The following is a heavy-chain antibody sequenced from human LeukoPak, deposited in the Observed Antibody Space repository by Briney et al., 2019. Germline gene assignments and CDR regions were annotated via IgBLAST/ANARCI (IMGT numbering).Heavy chain of an antibody. CDR3: ARVAAAGTHFDY. V-gene: IGHV3-74*01. CDR1: GFTFSSYW. D-gene: IGHD6-13*01. Sequence: GGSLRLSCAASGFTFSSYWMHWVRQAPGKGLVWVSRINSDGIITSYADSVKGRFTISRDNAKNTLYLQMNSLRAEDTAVYYCARVAAAGTHFDYWGQGTLVTVSS. CDR2: INSDGIIT. J-gene: IGHJ4*02.